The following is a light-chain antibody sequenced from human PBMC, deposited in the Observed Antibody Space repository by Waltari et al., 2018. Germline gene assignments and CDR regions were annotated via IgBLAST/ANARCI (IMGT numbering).Light chain of an antibody. V-gene: IGKV1-5*03. J-gene: IGKJ4*01. CDR2: KAS. CDR3: QQYNSYSLLS. Sequence: DIQMTQSPSTLSASVGDRVIFSCRASQSISKWLAWYQHKPVKAPKLLIYKASILESGVPSRFSGSGSGTEFTLTISSLQPEDFANYYCQQYNSYSLLSFGGGTKVEIK. CDR1: QSISKW.